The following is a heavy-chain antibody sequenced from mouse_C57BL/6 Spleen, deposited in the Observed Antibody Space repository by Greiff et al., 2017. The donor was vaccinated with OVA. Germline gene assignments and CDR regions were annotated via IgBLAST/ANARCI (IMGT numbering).Heavy chain of an antibody. D-gene: IGHD2-4*01. V-gene: IGHV3-1*01. CDR1: GYSITSGYD. Sequence: DVKLVESGPGMVKPSQSLSLTCTVTGYSITSGYDWHWIRHFPGNKLEWMGYISYSGSTNYNPSLKSRISITHDTSKNHFFLKLNSVTTEDTATYYCARDQDYDYDGAWFAYWGQGTLVTVSA. J-gene: IGHJ3*01. CDR2: ISYSGST. CDR3: ARDQDYDYDGAWFAY.